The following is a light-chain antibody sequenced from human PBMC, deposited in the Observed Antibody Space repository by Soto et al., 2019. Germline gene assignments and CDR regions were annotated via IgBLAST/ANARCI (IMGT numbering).Light chain of an antibody. J-gene: IGKJ1*01. CDR1: QTISSW. CDR2: KAS. Sequence: DIQMTQSPSTLSGSVGARVTITCRASQTISSWLAGYQQKPGKAPKLLIYKASTLKSGVPSRFSGSGSGTEFTLTISSLQPDDFATYYYQHYNSYSEAFGQGTKVDIK. V-gene: IGKV1-5*03. CDR3: QHYNSYSEA.